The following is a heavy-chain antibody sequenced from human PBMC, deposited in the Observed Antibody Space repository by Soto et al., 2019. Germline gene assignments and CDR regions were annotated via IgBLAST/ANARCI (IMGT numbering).Heavy chain of an antibody. J-gene: IGHJ4*02. CDR1: GYTLTELS. V-gene: IGHV1-24*01. CDR2: FDPEDGET. CDR3: ATYYYDSSGSEYYFDY. Sequence: ASVKVSCKVSGYTLTELSMHWVRQAPGKGLEWMGGFDPEDGETIYAQKFQGRVTMTEDTSTDTAYMELSSLRSEDTAVYYCATYYYDSSGSEYYFDYWGQGTLVTVSS. D-gene: IGHD3-22*01.